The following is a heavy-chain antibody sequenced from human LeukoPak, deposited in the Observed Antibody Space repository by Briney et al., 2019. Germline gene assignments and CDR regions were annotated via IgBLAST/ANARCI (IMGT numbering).Heavy chain of an antibody. V-gene: IGHV3-48*03. Sequence: GGSLRLSCAASGFTFSSYEMNWVRQAPGKGLEWVSYISSSGSTTYYADSVKGRFTISRDNAKNSLYLQMNSLRAEDTAVYYCARAEYYYGSGFSYWGQGTLVTVSS. CDR3: ARAEYYYGSGFSY. J-gene: IGHJ4*02. CDR1: GFTFSSYE. CDR2: ISSSGSTT. D-gene: IGHD3-10*01.